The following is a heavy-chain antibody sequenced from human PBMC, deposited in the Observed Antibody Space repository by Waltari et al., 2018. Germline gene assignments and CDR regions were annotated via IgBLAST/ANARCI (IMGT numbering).Heavy chain of an antibody. Sequence: QLQESGPGLVKPSGTLSLSCAVSGDSVTRPNWWSWVRQSPQRGLEWIGQVLGTGKPNYSPSFASRVTMSLDASNNQFSLKVTSATAADTAVYYCARDRGRGLYLDVWGPGTLVTVSP. V-gene: IGHV4-4*02. CDR2: VLGTGKP. CDR3: ARDRGRGLYLDV. J-gene: IGHJ4*02. D-gene: IGHD2-15*01. CDR1: GDSVTRPNW.